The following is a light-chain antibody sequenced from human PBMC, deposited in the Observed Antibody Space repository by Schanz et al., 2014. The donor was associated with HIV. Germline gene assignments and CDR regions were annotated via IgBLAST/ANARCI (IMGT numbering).Light chain of an antibody. CDR3: QSYDKSLSVVV. CDR2: EVS. CDR1: SSDVGGYNY. V-gene: IGLV2-8*01. Sequence: QSALTQPPSASGSPGQPVTIFCTGSSSDVGGYNYVSWYQQHPGKAPKVMIYEVSRRPSGVPDRFSGSRSGTSASLAITGLQADDEADYYCQSYDKSLSVVVFGGGTKLTVL. J-gene: IGLJ2*01.